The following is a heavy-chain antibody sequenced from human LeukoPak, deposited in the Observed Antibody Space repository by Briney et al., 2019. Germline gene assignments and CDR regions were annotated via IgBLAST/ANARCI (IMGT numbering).Heavy chain of an antibody. V-gene: IGHV4-59*01. D-gene: IGHD1-26*01. J-gene: IGHJ4*02. Sequence: SETLSLTCTVSGGSISSFYWSWIRQSPGKGLEWIGHIYKSATTNYNPSLKSRVTISVDTSKKQFSLKVNSVTAADTAVYYCARGTYSGSYSGYFDYWGQGTLVTVSS. CDR3: ARGTYSGSYSGYFDY. CDR2: IYKSATT. CDR1: GGSISSFY.